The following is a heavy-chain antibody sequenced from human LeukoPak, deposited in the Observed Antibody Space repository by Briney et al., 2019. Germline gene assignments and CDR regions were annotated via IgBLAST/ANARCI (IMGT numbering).Heavy chain of an antibody. CDR3: ARGGWYYFDY. D-gene: IGHD6-19*01. J-gene: IGHJ4*02. V-gene: IGHV3-7*04. CDR2: IKQDGSEI. CDR1: GFTFSSYW. Sequence: PGGSLRLSCAASGFTFSSYWMSWVRQAPGKGLEWVACIKQDGSEIYYVDSVKGRFTISRDNAKNSLYLQMNSLRVEDTAVYYCARGGWYYFDYWGQGTLVTVPS.